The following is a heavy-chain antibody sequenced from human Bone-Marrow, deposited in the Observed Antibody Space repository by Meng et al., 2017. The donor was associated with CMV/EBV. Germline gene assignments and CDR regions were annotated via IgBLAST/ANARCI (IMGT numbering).Heavy chain of an antibody. D-gene: IGHD3-9*01. CDR3: ARGTNDWSGVDY. Sequence: GGSLRLSCTASGFTFGDYAMSWVRQTPGKGLVWVSPISSDGSDIRYADSVRGRFVTSRDNAKNTLYLQMDSLRPDDSAVYYCARGTNDWSGVDYWGQGSPVTVSS. V-gene: IGHV3-74*01. J-gene: IGHJ4*02. CDR2: ISSDGSDI. CDR1: GFTFGDYA.